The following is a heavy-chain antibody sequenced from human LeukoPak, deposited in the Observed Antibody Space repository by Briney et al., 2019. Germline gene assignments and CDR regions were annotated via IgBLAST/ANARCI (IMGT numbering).Heavy chain of an antibody. J-gene: IGHJ2*01. D-gene: IGHD4-11*01. CDR2: ISAYNGDT. CDR3: ARGRTTVTTQRYFDL. CDR1: GYTFTSYG. Sequence: ASVRVSCKTSGYTFTSYGISGVRQAPGQGLEWMGWISAYNGDTNYAQNLQGRVTMTTDTSTSTAYMELRSLRSDDTAVYYCARGRTTVTTQRYFDLWGRGTLVTVSS. V-gene: IGHV1-18*01.